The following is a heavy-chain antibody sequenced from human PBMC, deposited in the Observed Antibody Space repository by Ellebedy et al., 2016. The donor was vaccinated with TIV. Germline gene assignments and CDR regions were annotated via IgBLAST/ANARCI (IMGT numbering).Heavy chain of an antibody. J-gene: IGHJ6*04. D-gene: IGHD3-10*01. V-gene: IGHV3-7*01. CDR3: ARDSGIRTVDV. CDR1: GFTFSTYW. CDR2: INRDGSDT. Sequence: GESLKISXAASGFTFSTYWMSWVRHVPGKGLEWVANINRDGSDTYYVDPVKGRFTVSRDNAKSSLYLQMNSLRAEDTALYFCARDSGIRTVDVWGKGTTVTVSS.